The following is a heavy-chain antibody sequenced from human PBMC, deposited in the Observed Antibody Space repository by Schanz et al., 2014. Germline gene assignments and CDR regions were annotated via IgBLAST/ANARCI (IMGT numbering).Heavy chain of an antibody. J-gene: IGHJ3*02. Sequence: QVQLVQSGAEVKKPGASVKVSCKASGYTFSSYGLNWVRQAPGQGLEWMGWISAYNGDTNYALKLQGRVTMTTDTSTDTAYMELRSLISDDTALYYCTRGGYSYALSAFDIWGQGTMVTVSS. V-gene: IGHV1-18*01. D-gene: IGHD5-18*01. CDR1: GYTFSSYG. CDR3: TRGGYSYALSAFDI. CDR2: ISAYNGDT.